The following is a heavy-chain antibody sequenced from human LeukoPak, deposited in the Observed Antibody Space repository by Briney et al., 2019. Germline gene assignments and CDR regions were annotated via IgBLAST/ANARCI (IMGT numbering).Heavy chain of an antibody. CDR1: GTSISNYY. Sequence: PSETLSLTCILSGTSISNYYWSWIRQPAGKGLEWIGRIYSSGSSNYNLSLTSRVTISVDKPKNQVSLRLESVTAADTAVYYCARERVGYDTSGRGPRFDSWGQGTLVTVSS. D-gene: IGHD3-22*01. CDR2: IYSSGSS. J-gene: IGHJ4*02. CDR3: ARERVGYDTSGRGPRFDS. V-gene: IGHV4-4*07.